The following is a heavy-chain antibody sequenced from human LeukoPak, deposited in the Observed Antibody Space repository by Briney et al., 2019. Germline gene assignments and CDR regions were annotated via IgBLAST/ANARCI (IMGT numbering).Heavy chain of an antibody. J-gene: IGHJ4*02. Sequence: SETLSLTCAVYGGSLSGFYWSWIRQPPGKGLEWIGEINHRGSTNYNPSLKSRVTISVDTSKNQFSLKLSSVTAADTAVYYCARSRGYSGYDSFDYWGQGTLVTVSS. D-gene: IGHD5-12*01. CDR1: GGSLSGFY. V-gene: IGHV4-34*01. CDR2: INHRGST. CDR3: ARSRGYSGYDSFDY.